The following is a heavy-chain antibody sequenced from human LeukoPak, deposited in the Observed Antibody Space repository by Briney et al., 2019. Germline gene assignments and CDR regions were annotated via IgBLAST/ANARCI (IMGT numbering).Heavy chain of an antibody. CDR1: GGSISSFY. CDR3: ARAVYWMSGTGAPFDY. D-gene: IGHD3-3*01. V-gene: IGHV4-59*01. J-gene: IGHJ4*02. CDR2: IYYSGSA. Sequence: SETLSLTCTVSGGSISSFYWSWIRQPPGKGLEWIGYIYYSGSANYNPSLKSRVTISVDTSKNQFSLKLNSVTAADTAVYYCARAVYWMSGTGAPFDYWGQGTLVTVSS.